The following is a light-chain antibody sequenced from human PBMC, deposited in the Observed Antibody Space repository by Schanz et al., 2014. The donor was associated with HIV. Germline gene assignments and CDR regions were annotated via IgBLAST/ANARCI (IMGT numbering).Light chain of an antibody. J-gene: IGLJ3*02. Sequence: QSALTQPPSASGSPGQSVTISCTGTSSDVGGYNYVSWYQQHPGKAPQLMIYEVTTRPSGVSNRFSGSKSGNTASLTISGLQAEDEADYYCSSYTSSSTWVFGGGTKLTVL. CDR1: SSDVGGYNY. CDR3: SSYTSSSTWV. V-gene: IGLV2-14*01. CDR2: EVT.